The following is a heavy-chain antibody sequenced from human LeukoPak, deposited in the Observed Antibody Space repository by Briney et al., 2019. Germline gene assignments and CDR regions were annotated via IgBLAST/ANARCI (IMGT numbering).Heavy chain of an antibody. Sequence: PGGSLRLSCATSGFTFSNFWMRWVRQAPGKGLVWVSRITPDGGGADYMDSVRGRFTISRDNSKNTLYLQMNSLGAEDMAVYYCVRRLYTNTIIYLNYWGQGTLVTVSS. CDR1: GFTFSNFW. V-gene: IGHV3-74*01. D-gene: IGHD2-8*01. CDR2: ITPDGGGA. CDR3: VRRLYTNTIIYLNY. J-gene: IGHJ4*02.